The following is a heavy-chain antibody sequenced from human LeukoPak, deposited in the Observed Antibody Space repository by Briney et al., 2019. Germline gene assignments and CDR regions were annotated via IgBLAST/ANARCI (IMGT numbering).Heavy chain of an antibody. J-gene: IGHJ6*03. V-gene: IGHV1-69*05. CDR1: GDIFNSYS. D-gene: IGHD1-26*01. CDR3: ARVGRSRGSLPNSYYYMDV. Sequence: GASVKASCKASGDIFNSYSISWVQQAPGQGLEWMGGIIPIFGSANYAQKFQGRVTITTDQSTTTAYMELSSLSSEDTAVYYCARVGRSRGSLPNSYYYMDVWGKGTTVTVSS. CDR2: IIPIFGSA.